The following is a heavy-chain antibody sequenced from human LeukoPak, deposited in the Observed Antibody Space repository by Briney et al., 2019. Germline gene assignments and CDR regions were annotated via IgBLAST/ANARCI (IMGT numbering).Heavy chain of an antibody. V-gene: IGHV1-18*01. D-gene: IGHD2-2*02. Sequence: ASVKVCCKASGYTFTSYGISWVRQAPGQGLEWMGWISAYNGNTNYAQKLQGRVTMTTDTSTSTAYMELRSLRSDDTAVYYCARGRGAIPFQIFDYWGQGTLVTVSS. CDR1: GYTFTSYG. CDR2: ISAYNGNT. J-gene: IGHJ4*02. CDR3: ARGRGAIPFQIFDY.